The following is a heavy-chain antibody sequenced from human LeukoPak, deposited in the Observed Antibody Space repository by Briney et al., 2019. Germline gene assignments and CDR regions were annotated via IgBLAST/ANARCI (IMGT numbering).Heavy chain of an antibody. CDR2: INWSGGST. CDR1: GFAFDEHG. CDR3: ARAPITSPFYFDS. V-gene: IGHV3-20*04. J-gene: IGHJ4*02. D-gene: IGHD2-2*01. Sequence: GGSLRLSCTASGFAFDEHGMSWVRQVPGKGLEWVSGINWSGGSTGYADPLRGRFTISRDNAKHSLYLQMDSLRAEDTALYYCARAPITSPFYFDSWGQGTLVTVSS.